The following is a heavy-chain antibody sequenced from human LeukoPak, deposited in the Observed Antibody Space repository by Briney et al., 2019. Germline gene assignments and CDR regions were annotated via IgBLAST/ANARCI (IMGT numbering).Heavy chain of an antibody. CDR3: ARGGVNMIVLIV. CDR1: GFTVSRNY. CDR2: IYSGGST. J-gene: IGHJ4*02. D-gene: IGHD3-10*01. Sequence: GGSLRLSCAASGFTVSRNYMTWVRQAPGKGLEWVSVIYSGGSTYYADSVKGRFTISSDNSKNTVYLQMNSLRAEDTAVYYCARGGVNMIVLIVWGQGTLVTVSS. V-gene: IGHV3-53*01.